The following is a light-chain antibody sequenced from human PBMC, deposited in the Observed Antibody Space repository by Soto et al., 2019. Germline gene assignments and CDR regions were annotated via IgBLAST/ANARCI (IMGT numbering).Light chain of an antibody. Sequence: ALTQPASVSGSPGQSITISCSGTSGDVGGYDYVSWYQHHPGKAPKLIIFEVFNRPSGVSNRFSGSKSGNTASLTISGLQAEDEADYYCSSYTASSTYVFGTGTKVTVL. CDR1: SGDVGGYDY. J-gene: IGLJ1*01. V-gene: IGLV2-14*01. CDR2: EVF. CDR3: SSYTASSTYV.